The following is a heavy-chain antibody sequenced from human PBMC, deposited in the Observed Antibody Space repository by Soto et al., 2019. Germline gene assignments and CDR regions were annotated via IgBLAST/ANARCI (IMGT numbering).Heavy chain of an antibody. CDR2: IYWDDHE. D-gene: IGHD4-17*01. CDR1: GFSLSTSGVG. CDR3: AHATTVTTLDK. V-gene: IGHV2-5*02. J-gene: IGHJ4*02. Sequence: QITLNESGPTLVKPTQTLTLTCTFSGFSLSTSGVGMGWIRPPPGKALEWLALIYWDDHERYNPSLKNRLTLTKDPSKSRVVLTMTNMDPADTATYSCAHATTVTTLDKWGQGTLVTGSS.